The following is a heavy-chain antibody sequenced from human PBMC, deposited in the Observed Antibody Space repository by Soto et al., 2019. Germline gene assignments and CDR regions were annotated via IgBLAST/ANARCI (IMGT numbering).Heavy chain of an antibody. CDR2: IYWDDDK. V-gene: IGHV2-5*02. CDR3: AHIVVAGLGYYFDY. D-gene: IGHD6-19*01. Sequence: QITLKESGPTLVKPTQTLTLTCTFSGFSLSSTRMAVGWIRQPPGKALEWLALIYWDDDKRYSPFLKSRLTITKDTSKYQVVLTMSNMDPGDTARYYCAHIVVAGLGYYFDYWGQGTLVTVSS. J-gene: IGHJ4*02. CDR1: GFSLSSTRMA.